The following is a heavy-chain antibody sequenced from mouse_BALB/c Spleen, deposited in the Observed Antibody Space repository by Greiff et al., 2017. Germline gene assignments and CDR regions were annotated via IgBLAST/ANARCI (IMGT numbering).Heavy chain of an antibody. CDR3: ARDPYYYGSSTRYFDV. J-gene: IGHJ2*01. CDR2: ISSGSSTI. Sequence: EVHLVESGGGLVQPGGSRKLSCAASGFTFSSFGMHWVRQAPEKGLEWVAYISSGSSTIYYADTVKGRFTISRDNPKNTLFLQMTSLRSEDTAMYYCARDPYYYGSSTRYFDVWGQGTTLTVSS. CDR1: GFTFSSFG. D-gene: IGHD1-1*01. V-gene: IGHV5-17*02.